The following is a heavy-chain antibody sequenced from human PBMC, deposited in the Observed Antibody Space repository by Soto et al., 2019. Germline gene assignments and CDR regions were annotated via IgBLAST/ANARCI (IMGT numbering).Heavy chain of an antibody. CDR1: GYTFTSYG. D-gene: IGHD3-3*01. J-gene: IGHJ4*02. Sequence: ASVKVSCKASGYTFTSYGISWVRQAPGQGLEWMGWISAYNGNTNYAQKLQGRVTMTTDTYTSTADMELRSLRSDDTAVYYCARQRRPITIFGVVSHFDYWGQGTLVTVSS. CDR3: ARQRRPITIFGVVSHFDY. V-gene: IGHV1-18*01. CDR2: ISAYNGNT.